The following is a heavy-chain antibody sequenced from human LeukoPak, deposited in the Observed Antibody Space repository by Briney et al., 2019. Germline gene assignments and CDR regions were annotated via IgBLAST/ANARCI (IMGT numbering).Heavy chain of an antibody. Sequence: PGRSLRLSCAASGFTFSSYAMHWVRQAPGKGLEWVAVISYDGSNKYYADSVKGRFTISRDNSKNTLYLQMNSLRAEDTAVYYCARGRGRLRFLEWLFHYYGMDVWGQGTTVTVSS. D-gene: IGHD3-3*01. CDR1: GFTFSSYA. J-gene: IGHJ6*02. V-gene: IGHV3-30-3*01. CDR2: ISYDGSNK. CDR3: ARGRGRLRFLEWLFHYYGMDV.